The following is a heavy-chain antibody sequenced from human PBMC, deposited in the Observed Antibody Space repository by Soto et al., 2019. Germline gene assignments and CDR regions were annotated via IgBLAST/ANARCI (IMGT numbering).Heavy chain of an antibody. CDR3: AKQIYGDDNLAHYYYYMDV. V-gene: IGHV3-23*01. D-gene: IGHD4-17*01. Sequence: EVQLLESGGGLVQPGGSLRLSCAASGFTFSSYAMSWVRQAPGKGLEWVSAISGSGGGTYYADSVKGRFTISRDNSKNTLYLQMNSLRAEDTAVYYCAKQIYGDDNLAHYYYYMDVWGKGTTVTVSS. CDR1: GFTFSSYA. CDR2: ISGSGGGT. J-gene: IGHJ6*03.